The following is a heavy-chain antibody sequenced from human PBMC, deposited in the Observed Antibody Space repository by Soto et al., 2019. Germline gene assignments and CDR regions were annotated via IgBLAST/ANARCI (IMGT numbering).Heavy chain of an antibody. Sequence: QVQLVQSGAEVKKPGSSVKVSCKASGGTFSSYAISWVRQAPGQGLEWMGGIIPIFGTANYAQKFQGRVTITADESTSTAYKELSSLRSEDTAVYYCARAWDIVVVVAATQGSWFDPWGQGTLVTVSS. CDR1: GGTFSSYA. V-gene: IGHV1-69*01. CDR3: ARAWDIVVVVAATQGSWFDP. CDR2: IIPIFGTA. D-gene: IGHD2-15*01. J-gene: IGHJ5*02.